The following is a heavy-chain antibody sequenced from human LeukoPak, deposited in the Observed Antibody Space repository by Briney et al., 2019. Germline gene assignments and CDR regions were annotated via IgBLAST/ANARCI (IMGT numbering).Heavy chain of an antibody. V-gene: IGHV3-23*01. CDR1: GFSFNSYA. CDR2: ISGSSSST. CDR3: ARDRSSTFSSGWSVGSSGWFDP. J-gene: IGHJ5*02. Sequence: GGSLRLSCAASGFSFNSYAMNWVRQAPGKGLEWVSAISGSSSSTYYADSVKGRFTISRDNSKNTLYLQMNSLRAEDTAVYYCARDRSSTFSSGWSVGSSGWFDPWGQGTLVTVSS. D-gene: IGHD6-19*01.